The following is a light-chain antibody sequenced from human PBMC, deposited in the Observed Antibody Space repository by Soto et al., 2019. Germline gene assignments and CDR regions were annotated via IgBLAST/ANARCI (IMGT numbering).Light chain of an antibody. CDR2: AAS. CDR1: QPISSY. V-gene: IGKV1-39*01. Sequence: DIQMTQSPSSLSASVGDRVTITCRASQPISSYLHWYQQKPGKAPKLLIYAASSLPSGVPSRFSGSGSGTDFTLTISSLQPEDFATYYCQQTYNTPGTFGQGTQVEIK. J-gene: IGKJ1*01. CDR3: QQTYNTPGT.